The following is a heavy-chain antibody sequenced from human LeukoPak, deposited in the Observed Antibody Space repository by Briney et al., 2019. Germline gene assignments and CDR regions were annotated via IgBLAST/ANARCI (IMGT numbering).Heavy chain of an antibody. Sequence: RGESLKISCKGSGYSFTSYWIGWVRQMPGKGLEWMGIIYPGDSDTSYSPSFQGQVTISADKSISTAYLQWISLKAPDTAMYYCARHFEALVGAAPRGWFDPWGQGTLVTVSS. D-gene: IGHD1-26*01. J-gene: IGHJ5*02. CDR3: ARHFEALVGAAPRGWFDP. CDR1: GYSFTSYW. V-gene: IGHV5-51*01. CDR2: IYPGDSDT.